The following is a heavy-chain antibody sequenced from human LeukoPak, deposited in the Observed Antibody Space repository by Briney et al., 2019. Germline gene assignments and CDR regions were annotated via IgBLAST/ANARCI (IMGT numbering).Heavy chain of an antibody. CDR3: ARELSQIVWGGLDY. D-gene: IGHD2-21*01. J-gene: IGHJ4*02. Sequence: GGSLRLSCAASGFTFSSYAMSWVRQAPGKGLEWVAVIQNDASTENFADSVKGRFTISRDNSKNTVFLQMNSLRVEDTAVYYCARELSQIVWGGLDYGGQGTLVSVSS. CDR1: GFTFSSYA. V-gene: IGHV3-30*03. CDR2: IQNDASTE.